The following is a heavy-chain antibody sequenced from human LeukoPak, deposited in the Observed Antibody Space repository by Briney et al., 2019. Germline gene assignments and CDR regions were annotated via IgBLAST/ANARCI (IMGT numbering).Heavy chain of an antibody. CDR1: GFTFSSYW. CDR3: ARDGGSSWYVWFDP. D-gene: IGHD6-13*01. CDR2: IKQDGSEK. Sequence: PGGSLRLSCAASGFTFSSYWMSWVRQAPGKGLEWVANIKQDGSEKYYVDSVKGRFTISRDNAKNSLYLQMNSLRAEDTAVYYCARDGGSSWYVWFDPWGQGTLVTVSS. J-gene: IGHJ5*02. V-gene: IGHV3-7*03.